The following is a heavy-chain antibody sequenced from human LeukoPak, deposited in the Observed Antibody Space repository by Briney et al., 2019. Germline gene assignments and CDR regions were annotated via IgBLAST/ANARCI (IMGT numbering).Heavy chain of an antibody. CDR1: GGSMSSYY. Sequence: PETLSLTCTVSGGSMSSYYWSWIRQPPGKGLEWIGFLWHSGSTNYNPSLKSRVTISVDTSQNHLSLKLSSVTAADTAVYYCARTTVVSNWFDPWGQGTLVTVSS. V-gene: IGHV4-59*08. D-gene: IGHD4-23*01. J-gene: IGHJ5*02. CDR2: LWHSGST. CDR3: ARTTVVSNWFDP.